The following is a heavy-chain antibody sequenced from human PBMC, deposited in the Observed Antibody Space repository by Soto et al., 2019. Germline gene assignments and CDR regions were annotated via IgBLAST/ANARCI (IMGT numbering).Heavy chain of an antibody. D-gene: IGHD3-10*01. V-gene: IGHV4-61*01. J-gene: IGHJ4*02. CDR1: GGSVSSGSYY. CDR2: IYYSGST. Sequence: WETLSLTCTVSGGSVSSGSYYWSWIRQPPGKGLEWIGYIYYSGSTNYNPSLKSRVTISVDTSKNQFSLKLSSVTAADTAVYYCARVRFGELLYFNLDYWGQGTLVTVSS. CDR3: ARVRFGELLYFNLDY.